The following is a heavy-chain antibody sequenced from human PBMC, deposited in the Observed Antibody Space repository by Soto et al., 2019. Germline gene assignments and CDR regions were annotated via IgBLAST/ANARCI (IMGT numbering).Heavy chain of an antibody. CDR1: GFTFYNAY. V-gene: IGHV3-15*07. D-gene: IGHD3-10*01. CDR3: STDFYASGNHPDG. Sequence: EVQLVESGGDLVKPGGSLRLSCSASGFTFYNAYINWVRQAPGKGLEWVGRIKRKIDRETPSYAATVKGRFTISRDDSKNTVYLQMNNLKTEDTAVYYCSTDFYASGNHPDGWGQGTLVTVSS. CDR2: IKRKIDRETP. J-gene: IGHJ4*02.